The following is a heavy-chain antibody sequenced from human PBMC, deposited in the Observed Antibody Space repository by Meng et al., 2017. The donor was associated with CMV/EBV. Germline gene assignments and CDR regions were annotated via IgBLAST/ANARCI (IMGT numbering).Heavy chain of an antibody. D-gene: IGHD6-6*01. V-gene: IGHV1-8*01. CDR2: MNPNSGNT. Sequence: ASVKVSCKASGYTFTSYDINWVRQATGQGLEWMGWMNPNSGNTGYAQKFQGRVTMTRNTSISTAYMELSSLRSEDTAVYYCARVGIGESIAARPILLSFGYWGQGTLVTVSS. CDR3: ARVGIGESIAARPILLSFGY. J-gene: IGHJ4*02. CDR1: GYTFTSYD.